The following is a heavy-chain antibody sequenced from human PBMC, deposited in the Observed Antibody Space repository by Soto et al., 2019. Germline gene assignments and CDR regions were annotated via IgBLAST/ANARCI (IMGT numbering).Heavy chain of an antibody. CDR3: AKKVNSGSGSQFFDY. V-gene: IGHV3-23*01. CDR1: GVTFSSYS. Sequence: GGSLRLSCAASGVTFSSYSMSWVRQAPGKGREWVSGFRSGGDDDTTYYADSVRGRFTISRDNSKNTLFLQMNSLRAEDTAIYYCAKKVNSGSGSQFFDYWGQGTLVTVSS. CDR2: FRSGGDDDTT. J-gene: IGHJ4*02. D-gene: IGHD3-10*01.